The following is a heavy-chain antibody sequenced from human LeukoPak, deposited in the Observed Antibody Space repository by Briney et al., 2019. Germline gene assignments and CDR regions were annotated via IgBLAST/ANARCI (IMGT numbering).Heavy chain of an antibody. CDR1: GFTFSSHS. Sequence: GGSLRLSCAASGFTFSSHSMNWVRQAPGKGLEWVSYISSSSSRKYYADSVKGRFTISRDNSKNTLYLQMNSLRAEDTAIYYCARGGAYFDYWGQGTLVTVSS. D-gene: IGHD4/OR15-4a*01. CDR3: ARGGAYFDY. CDR2: ISSSSSRK. V-gene: IGHV3-48*01. J-gene: IGHJ4*02.